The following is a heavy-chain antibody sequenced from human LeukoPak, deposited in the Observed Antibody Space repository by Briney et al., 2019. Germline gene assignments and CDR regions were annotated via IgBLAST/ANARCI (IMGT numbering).Heavy chain of an antibody. J-gene: IGHJ4*02. D-gene: IGHD6-19*01. CDR1: GYTFTDYY. V-gene: IGHV1-2*02. CDR2: TNANSGGA. CDR3: ARDREREVAGFEFDY. Sequence: ASVKVSCKASGYTFTDYYIYWVRQAPGQGLEWMAWTNANSGGAISAQKFQGRVTMTRDTSISTTYMELSRLTSDDTAVYYCARDREREVAGFEFDYWGQGTLVTVSS.